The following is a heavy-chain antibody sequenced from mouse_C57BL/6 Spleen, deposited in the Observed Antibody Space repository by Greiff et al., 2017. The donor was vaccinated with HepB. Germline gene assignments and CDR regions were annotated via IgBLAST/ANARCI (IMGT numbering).Heavy chain of an antibody. CDR3: ARDGALYYFDY. CDR1: GYTFTSYW. V-gene: IGHV1-64*01. Sequence: VQLQQPGAELVKPGDSVKLSCKASGYTFTSYWMHWVKQRPGQGLEWIGMIHPNSGSTNYNEKFKSKATLTVDKSSSTSYMQLSSLTSEDSAVYYCARDGALYYFDYWGQGTTLTVSS. CDR2: IHPNSGST. J-gene: IGHJ2*01. D-gene: IGHD3-1*01.